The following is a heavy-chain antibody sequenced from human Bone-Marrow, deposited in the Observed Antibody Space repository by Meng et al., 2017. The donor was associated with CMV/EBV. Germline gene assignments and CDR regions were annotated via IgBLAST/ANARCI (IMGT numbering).Heavy chain of an antibody. J-gene: IGHJ4*02. CDR3: AREGPQASDFLSNYYKPLDF. Sequence: GESLKISCAAAGFGFSKFEMNWLRQAPGKGLEWISYISTSGSSIYYADSVEGRFTISRDNAKSSLYLEMTGLRGEDTAIYYCAREGPQASDFLSNYYKPLDFWGQGTLVTVSS. CDR1: GFGFSKFE. D-gene: IGHD3-3*01. CDR2: ISTSGSSI. V-gene: IGHV3-48*03.